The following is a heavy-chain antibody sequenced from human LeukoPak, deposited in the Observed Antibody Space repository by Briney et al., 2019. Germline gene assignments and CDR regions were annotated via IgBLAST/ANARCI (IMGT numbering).Heavy chain of an antibody. J-gene: IGHJ6*03. V-gene: IGHV3-30*02. D-gene: IGHD4-11*01. CDR2: IRYGGSNK. Sequence: GGSLRVSCAATGFIFSSYGMHWVRQAPGKGLEWVAFIRYGGSNKYYADSVKGRFTISRDNSKNTLYLQMNSLRAEDTAVHYCAEDLIPATVIRDYYMDVWGKGTTVTVSS. CDR3: AEDLIPATVIRDYYMDV. CDR1: GFIFSSYG.